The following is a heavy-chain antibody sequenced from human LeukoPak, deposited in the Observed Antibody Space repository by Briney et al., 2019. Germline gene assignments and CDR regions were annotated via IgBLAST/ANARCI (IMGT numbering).Heavy chain of an antibody. CDR2: IIPSLDVA. V-gene: IGHV1-69*04. J-gene: IGHJ1*01. D-gene: IGHD2-2*01. Sequence: ASVKVSCKASGDTFIPYTFSWMRQAPGQGLEWIGRIIPSLDVANYAHKFQGRVTLSVDRDTATTYMEVTSLRSEDTAIYYCARDHCSPSTCLGGDWGQGNLVTVSS. CDR3: ARDHCSPSTCLGGD. CDR1: GDTFIPYT.